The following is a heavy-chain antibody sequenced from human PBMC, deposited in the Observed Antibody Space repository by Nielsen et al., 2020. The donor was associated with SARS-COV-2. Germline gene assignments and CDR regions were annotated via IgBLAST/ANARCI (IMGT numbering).Heavy chain of an antibody. CDR1: GYTFTSYG. V-gene: IGHV1-18*01. J-gene: IGHJ4*02. CDR3: ARTNDILTGYDY. CDR2: ISAYNGNT. Sequence: ASVKVSCKASGYTFTSYGISWVRQAPGQGLEWIGWISAYNGNTNYAQKLQGRVTMNTDTSTRTAYMKLRILRSDDTVVYYCARTNDILTGYDYWGQGNLVIVSS. D-gene: IGHD3-9*01.